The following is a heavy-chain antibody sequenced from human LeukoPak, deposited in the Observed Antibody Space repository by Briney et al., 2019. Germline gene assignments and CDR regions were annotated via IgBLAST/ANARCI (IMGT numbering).Heavy chain of an antibody. Sequence: SETLSLTCTVSGGSISSSSYYWGWIRQPPGKGLEWIGSIYYSGSTYYNPSLKSRVTISVDTSKNQFSLKLSSVTAADTAVYYCATRPYYDILTGYRYYFDYWGQGTLVTVSS. CDR1: GGSISSSSYY. CDR3: ATRPYYDILTGYRYYFDY. J-gene: IGHJ4*02. V-gene: IGHV4-39*01. D-gene: IGHD3-9*01. CDR2: IYYSGST.